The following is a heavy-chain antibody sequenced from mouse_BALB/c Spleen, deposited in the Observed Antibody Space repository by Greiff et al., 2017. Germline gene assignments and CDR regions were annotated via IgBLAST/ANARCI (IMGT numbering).Heavy chain of an antibody. J-gene: IGHJ2*01. Sequence: QVQLQQSGAELVRPGVSVKISCKGSGYTFTDYAMHWVKLSHAKSLEWIGVISTYYGDASYNQKFKGKATMTVDKSSSTAYMELARLTSEDSAIYYCARGAYYYGSSSHYFDYWGQGTTLTVSS. CDR2: ISTYYGDA. CDR1: GYTFTDYA. D-gene: IGHD1-1*01. V-gene: IGHV1S137*01. CDR3: ARGAYYYGSSSHYFDY.